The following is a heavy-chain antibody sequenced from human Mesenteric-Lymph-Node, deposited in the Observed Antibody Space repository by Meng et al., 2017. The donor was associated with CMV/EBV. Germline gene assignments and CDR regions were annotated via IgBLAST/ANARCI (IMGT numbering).Heavy chain of an antibody. CDR2: IRYSGSIK. CDR1: GFTFSNFW. J-gene: IGHJ4*02. Sequence: GGSLRLSCAASGFTFSNFWMHWVRQAPGKGLEWVAFIRYSGSIKFYADSVKGRFTISRDNSKNTLYLQMASLRPDDTAVYYCALEMLTAIDYWGQGTLVTVSS. V-gene: IGHV3-30*02. D-gene: IGHD5-24*01. CDR3: ALEMLTAIDY.